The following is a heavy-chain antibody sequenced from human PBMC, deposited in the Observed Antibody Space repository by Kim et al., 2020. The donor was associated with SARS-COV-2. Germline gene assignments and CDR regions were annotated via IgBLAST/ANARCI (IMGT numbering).Heavy chain of an antibody. J-gene: IGHJ6*03. CDR2: IYYSGST. CDR1: GGSISSYY. Sequence: SETLSLTCTVSGGSISSYYWSWIRQPPGKGLEWIGYIYYSGSTNYNPSLKSRVTISVDTSKNQFSLKLSSVTAADTAVYYCARVPPLYYGDYGGYYYYYMDVWGKGTTVTVSS. V-gene: IGHV4-59*01. D-gene: IGHD4-17*01. CDR3: ARVPPLYYGDYGGYYYYYMDV.